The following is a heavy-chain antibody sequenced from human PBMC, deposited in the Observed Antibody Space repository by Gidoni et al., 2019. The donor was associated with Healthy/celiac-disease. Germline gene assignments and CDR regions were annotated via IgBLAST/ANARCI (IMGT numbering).Heavy chain of an antibody. CDR3: ARGLSGYDSSGYYYGYYFDY. CDR2: IYYSGST. Sequence: QVQLQESGPGLVKPSQTLSLTCTVSGGSITSGGYYWRWIRQHPGKGLEWIGYIYYSGSTYYNPSLKSRVTIAVDTSKNQFSLKLSSVTAADTAVYYCARGLSGYDSSGYYYGYYFDYWGQGTLVTVSS. V-gene: IGHV4-31*03. J-gene: IGHJ4*02. D-gene: IGHD3-22*01. CDR1: GGSITSGGYY.